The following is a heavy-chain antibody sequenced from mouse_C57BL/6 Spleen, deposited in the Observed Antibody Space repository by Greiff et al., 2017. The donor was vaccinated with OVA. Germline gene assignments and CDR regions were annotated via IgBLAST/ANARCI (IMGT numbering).Heavy chain of an antibody. CDR2: IYPGSGNT. Sequence: VQLQQSGAELVRPGASVKLSCKASGYTFTDYYINWVKQRPGQGLEWIARIYPGSGNTYYNEKFKGKATLTAEKSSSTAYMQLSSLTSEDSAVYFCARRAQALYAMDYWGQGTSVTVSS. V-gene: IGHV1-76*01. CDR1: GYTFTDYY. D-gene: IGHD3-2*02. CDR3: ARRAQALYAMDY. J-gene: IGHJ4*01.